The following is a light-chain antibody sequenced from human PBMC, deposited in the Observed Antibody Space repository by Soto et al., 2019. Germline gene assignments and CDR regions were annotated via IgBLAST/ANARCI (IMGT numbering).Light chain of an antibody. V-gene: IGLV2-8*01. CDR3: SSYAGSNTWV. Sequence: QSALTQPPSASGSPGQSVTISCTGTSGDFGRYNYVSWYQQHPRKAPKLLIYEVSKRPSGVPDRFSGSKSGNTASLTVSGLQAEDEAHYYCSSYAGSNTWVFGGGTKVTVL. CDR1: SGDFGRYNY. CDR2: EVS. J-gene: IGLJ3*02.